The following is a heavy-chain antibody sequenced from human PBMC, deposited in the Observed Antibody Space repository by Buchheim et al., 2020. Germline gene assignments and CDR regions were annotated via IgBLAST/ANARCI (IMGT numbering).Heavy chain of an antibody. J-gene: IGHJ4*02. V-gene: IGHV3-30*02. D-gene: IGHD2-15*01. Sequence: QVQLVESGGGVVQPGRSVRLSCAASGFTFSSYGMHWVRQAPGKGLEGVAFIRYDGSNKYYADSVKGRFTISRDNSKNTLYLQMNSLRAEDTAVYYCAKDRLGYCSGGSCYFDYWGQGTL. CDR3: AKDRLGYCSGGSCYFDY. CDR2: IRYDGSNK. CDR1: GFTFSSYG.